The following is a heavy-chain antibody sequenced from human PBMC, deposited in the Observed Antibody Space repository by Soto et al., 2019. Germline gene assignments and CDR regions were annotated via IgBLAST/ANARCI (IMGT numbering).Heavy chain of an antibody. Sequence: KPSETLSLTCTVSGGSISSSSYYWGWIRQPPGKGLEWIGSIYYSGSTYYNPSLKSRVTISVDTSKNQFSLKLSSVTAADTAVYYCARFGSGSYYNSLDVWGQGTTVTVSS. CDR2: IYYSGST. CDR1: GGSISSSSYY. CDR3: ARFGSGSYYNSLDV. D-gene: IGHD3-10*01. J-gene: IGHJ6*02. V-gene: IGHV4-39*01.